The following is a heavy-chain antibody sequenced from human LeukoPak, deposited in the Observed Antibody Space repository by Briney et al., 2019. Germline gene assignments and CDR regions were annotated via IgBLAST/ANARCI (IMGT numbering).Heavy chain of an antibody. CDR1: GYTFTSYD. CDR3: ARGYGHRPDY. Sequence: ASVKVSCKASGYTFTSYDINWVRQAPGQGLEWMGRINPNSGGTNYAQKFQGRVTMTRDTSISTAYMELSRLRSDDTAVYYCARGYGHRPDYWGQGTLVTVSS. CDR2: INPNSGGT. J-gene: IGHJ4*02. D-gene: IGHD5-18*01. V-gene: IGHV1-2*06.